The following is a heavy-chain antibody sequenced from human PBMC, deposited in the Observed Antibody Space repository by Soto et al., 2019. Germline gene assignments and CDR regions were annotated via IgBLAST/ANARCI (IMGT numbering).Heavy chain of an antibody. J-gene: IGHJ3*01. V-gene: IGHV3-9*01. D-gene: IGHD6-19*01. Sequence: EVKLVESGGGLVQPGRSLRLSCAASGFTFGDYAMHWVRQAPGKGLEWVSGIAMNTGSIGYADSVLGRFTISRDNEKSSLTLQMNSLRPEYTAVYFCAKDIFFRGWYGTGGLDLWGQGTMVTVSS. CDR3: AKDIFFRGWYGTGGLDL. CDR1: GFTFGDYA. CDR2: IAMNTGSI.